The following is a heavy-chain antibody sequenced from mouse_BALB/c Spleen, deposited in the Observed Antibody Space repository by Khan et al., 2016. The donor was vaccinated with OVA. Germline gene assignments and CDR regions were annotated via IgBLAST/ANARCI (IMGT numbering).Heavy chain of an antibody. CDR1: GFTFSDYG. V-gene: IGHV5-15*02. CDR2: ISDLAYTF. D-gene: IGHD3-3*01. J-gene: IGHJ3*01. Sequence: EVELVESGGGLVQPGGSRKLSCAASGFTFSDYGMAWVRQAPGKGPEWVAFISDLAYTFYYADTVTGRFTLSRENAKNTLYQEMSSLESEDTAMYYCARGGGPAPFAYWGQGTLVTVSA. CDR3: ARGGGPAPFAY.